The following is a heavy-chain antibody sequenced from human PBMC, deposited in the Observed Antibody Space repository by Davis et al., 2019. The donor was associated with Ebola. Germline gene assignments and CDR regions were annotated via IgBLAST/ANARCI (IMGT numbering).Heavy chain of an antibody. V-gene: IGHV3-30*04. CDR2: ISYDGSDK. CDR3: AGEGWLQLDY. J-gene: IGHJ4*02. Sequence: GESLKISCAASGFTFSTYAMHWVRQAPGTGLEWVAFISYDGSDKYYADSVKGRFTISRDNSKNTLYLQMNTLRTEDTAVYYCAGEGWLQLDYWGQGTLVTVSS. CDR1: GFTFSTYA. D-gene: IGHD5-24*01.